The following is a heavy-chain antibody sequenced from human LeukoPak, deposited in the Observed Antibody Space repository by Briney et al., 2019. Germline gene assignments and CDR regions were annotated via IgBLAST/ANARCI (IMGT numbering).Heavy chain of an antibody. Sequence: ASVKVSCKASGYTFTNYAMNWVRQAPGQGLEWMGWIHPSTGNPTYAQGFTGPFVFSLDTSVSTTYLQISSLKAEYTAVYYCARAYHRLGDLSVPDYCRRGPVVTVSS. D-gene: IGHD3-16*01. V-gene: IGHV7-4-1*02. J-gene: IGHJ4*02. CDR3: ARAYHRLGDLSVPDY. CDR1: GYTFTNYA. CDR2: IHPSTGNP.